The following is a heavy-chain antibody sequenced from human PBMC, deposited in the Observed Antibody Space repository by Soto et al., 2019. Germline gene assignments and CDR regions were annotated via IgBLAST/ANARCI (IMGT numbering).Heavy chain of an antibody. CDR2: IIPIFGTA. D-gene: IGHD6-13*01. Sequence: QVHLVQSGAEVKKPGSSVKDSCKASGGPFSGYAISWLRLAPGQGLEWMGGIIPIFGTANYAQKFQGRVTITADESTSTAYMELSSLRSEDTAVYYCARERQQLVGNYFDYWGQGTLVTVSS. V-gene: IGHV1-69*01. CDR1: GGPFSGYA. CDR3: ARERQQLVGNYFDY. J-gene: IGHJ4*02.